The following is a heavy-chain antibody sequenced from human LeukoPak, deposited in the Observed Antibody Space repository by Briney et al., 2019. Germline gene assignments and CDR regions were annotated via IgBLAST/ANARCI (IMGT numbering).Heavy chain of an antibody. J-gene: IGHJ5*02. V-gene: IGHV4-39*07. D-gene: IGHD3-3*01. Sequence: MASETLSLTCTVSGGSISSSSYYWGWIRQPPGKGLEWIGSIYYSGSTYYNPSLKSRVTISVDTSKNQFSLKLSSVTAADTAVYYCARARGYYDFWSGYWFDPWGQGTLVTVSS. CDR3: ARARGYYDFWSGYWFDP. CDR1: GGSISSSSYY. CDR2: IYYSGST.